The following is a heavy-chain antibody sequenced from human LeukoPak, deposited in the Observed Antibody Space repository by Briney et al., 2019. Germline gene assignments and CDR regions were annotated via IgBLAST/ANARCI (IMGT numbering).Heavy chain of an antibody. CDR1: GFTFSSYS. D-gene: IGHD3-9*01. J-gene: IGHJ4*02. Sequence: PGGSLRLSCAASGFTFSSYSMNWVRQAPGKGLEWASSISSSSSYIYYADSVKGRFTISRDNAKNSLYLQMNSLRAEDTAVYYCASGEQLRYFDWLPRAHYWGQGTLVTVSS. CDR2: ISSSSSYI. V-gene: IGHV3-21*01. CDR3: ASGEQLRYFDWLPRAHY.